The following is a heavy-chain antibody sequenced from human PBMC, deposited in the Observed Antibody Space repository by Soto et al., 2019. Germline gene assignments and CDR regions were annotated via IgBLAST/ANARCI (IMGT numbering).Heavy chain of an antibody. D-gene: IGHD6-19*01. J-gene: IGHJ4*02. V-gene: IGHV3-53*01. CDR3: ARDASGPFAY. CDR2: IHSDGST. Sequence: PGGSLRLSCSVAGFTVSDSMSWVRQAPGKGLECVSFIHSDGSTHYTDSVRGRFTISRDNSKNTLYLQVDRLRVDDTAVYFCARDASGPFAYWGQGTLVTVSS. CDR1: GFTVSDS.